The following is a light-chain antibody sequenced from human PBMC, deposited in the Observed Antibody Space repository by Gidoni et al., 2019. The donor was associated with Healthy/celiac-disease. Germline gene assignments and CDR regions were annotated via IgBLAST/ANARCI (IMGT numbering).Light chain of an antibody. CDR3: QAWDSSTVV. CDR1: KLGDKY. CDR2: QDS. J-gene: IGLJ2*01. V-gene: IGLV3-1*01. Sequence: SYELTQPPSCSLSPGQTASIPGSGDKLGDKYACWYQQKPGQSPVLVIYQDSKRPSGIPERFSGSNSGNTATLTISGTQAMDEADYYCQAWDSSTVVFGGGTKLTVL.